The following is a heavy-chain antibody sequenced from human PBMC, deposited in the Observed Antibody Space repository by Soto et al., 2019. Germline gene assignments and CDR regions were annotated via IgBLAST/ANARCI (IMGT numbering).Heavy chain of an antibody. V-gene: IGHV3-21*01. Sequence: VGSLRLSCVGSGFTFSNYSINWVRQAPGKGLEWVSSISSRSDIYYADSVKGRFTISRDNAKNSVSLQMNSLRAEDTAVYYCAREYTAWPLAYGLDVWGQGTTVTVSS. CDR1: GFTFSNYS. D-gene: IGHD2-2*02. J-gene: IGHJ6*02. CDR3: AREYTAWPLAYGLDV. CDR2: ISSRSDI.